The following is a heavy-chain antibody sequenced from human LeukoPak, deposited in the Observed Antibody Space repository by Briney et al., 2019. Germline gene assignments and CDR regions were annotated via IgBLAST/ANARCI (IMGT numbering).Heavy chain of an antibody. Sequence: SETLSLTCTVPGGSISSYYWSWIRQPPGKGLEWIAYSYYSGSTNYNPSLKSRVTISVDTSKNQFSLKLSSVTAADTAVYYCARGYYDSSGYYYFDYWGQGTLVTVSS. D-gene: IGHD3-22*01. CDR3: ARGYYDSSGYYYFDY. J-gene: IGHJ4*02. CDR2: SYYSGST. V-gene: IGHV4-59*01. CDR1: GGSISSYY.